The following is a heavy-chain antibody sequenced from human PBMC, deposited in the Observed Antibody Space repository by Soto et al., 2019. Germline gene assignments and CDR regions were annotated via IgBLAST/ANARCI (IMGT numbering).Heavy chain of an antibody. CDR1: GGSISSGGYY. CDR2: NYYSGST. J-gene: IGHJ4*02. D-gene: IGHD6-6*01. Sequence: QVQLQESGPGLVKPSQTLSLTCTVSGGSISSGGYYWSWIRQQPGKGLEWIGYNYYSGSTYYNPSLKSRVTIYVDTSKIQFPLKLSSVTAAGTAVYYCARSPPYTSSAGGFDYWGQGTLVTVSS. CDR3: ARSPPYTSSAGGFDY. V-gene: IGHV4-31*03.